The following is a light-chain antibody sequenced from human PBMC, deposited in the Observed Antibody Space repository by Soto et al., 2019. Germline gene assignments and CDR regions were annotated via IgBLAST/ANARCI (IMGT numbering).Light chain of an antibody. CDR1: QSVNSN. J-gene: IGKJ4*01. CDR3: EEYNNSPLT. Sequence: EIVMTQSPATLSVSPGERATLYCRASQSVNSNFALYQQQRGHAPRLLIYEASSRATGIPARFSASGSGTEFPLTISSVESEEFEVYYCEEYNNSPLTVGGGTNVEIK. V-gene: IGKV3-15*01. CDR2: EAS.